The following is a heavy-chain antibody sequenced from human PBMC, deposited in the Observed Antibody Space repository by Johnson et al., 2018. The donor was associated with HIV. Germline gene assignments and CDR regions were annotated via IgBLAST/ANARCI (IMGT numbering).Heavy chain of an antibody. V-gene: IGHV3-23*04. J-gene: IGHJ3*02. CDR1: GFTFSSYA. Sequence: VQLVESGGGLVQPGGSLRLSCAASGFTFSSYAMSWVRQAPGKGLEWVSAISGSGGSTYYADSVKGRFTISRDNAKNSLYLQVNSLRAEDMTVYYCARRSGITMISGDAFDIWGQGTMVTVSS. CDR2: ISGSGGST. CDR3: ARRSGITMISGDAFDI. D-gene: IGHD3-22*01.